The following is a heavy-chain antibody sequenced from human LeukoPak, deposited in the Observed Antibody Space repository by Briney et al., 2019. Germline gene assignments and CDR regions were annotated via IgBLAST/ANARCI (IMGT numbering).Heavy chain of an antibody. J-gene: IGHJ4*02. CDR1: GYTFTGYY. Sequence: GASVKVSCKASGYTFTGYYMHWVRQAPGQGLEWMGWINPNSGGTNYAQKFQGRVTMTRDTSISAAYVELSRLRSDDTAVYYCARGYDFWSGYSNLDYWGQGTLVTVS. V-gene: IGHV1-2*02. CDR3: ARGYDFWSGYSNLDY. D-gene: IGHD3-3*01. CDR2: INPNSGGT.